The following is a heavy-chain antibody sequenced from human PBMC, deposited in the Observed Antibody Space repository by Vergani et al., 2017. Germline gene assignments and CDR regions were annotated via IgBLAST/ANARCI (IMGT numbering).Heavy chain of an antibody. Sequence: QVQLVQSGAEVKKPGSSVKVSCKASGATFRSNTITWVRQAPGQGLQWMGRMIPTFDSKNYAPRFQGRVTLTADASASTAYMELTSLTSEDTAVYFCARGASYFDSGGYADTWGQGTLVTVS. D-gene: IGHD3-22*01. V-gene: IGHV1-69*08. J-gene: IGHJ5*02. CDR2: MIPTFDSK. CDR3: ARGASYFDSGGYADT. CDR1: GATFRSNT.